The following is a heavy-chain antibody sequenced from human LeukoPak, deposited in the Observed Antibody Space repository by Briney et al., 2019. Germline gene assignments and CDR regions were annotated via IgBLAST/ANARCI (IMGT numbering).Heavy chain of an antibody. Sequence: GESLKISCQGSGYSFTSYWIGWVRQMPGKGLEWMGIIHPPDSDTRYSPSFQGQVTISADKSISTAYLQWNNLKASDTAMYYCARWGGYCSGGSCYPLYYFDSWGQGTLVTVSS. CDR3: ARWGGYCSGGSCYPLYYFDS. J-gene: IGHJ4*02. V-gene: IGHV5-51*01. D-gene: IGHD2-15*01. CDR1: GYSFTSYW. CDR2: IHPPDSDT.